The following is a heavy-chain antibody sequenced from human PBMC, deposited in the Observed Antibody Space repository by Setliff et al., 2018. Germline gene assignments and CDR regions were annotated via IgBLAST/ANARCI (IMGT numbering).Heavy chain of an antibody. J-gene: IGHJ3*01. CDR2: IYPGDSDT. CDR3: TRHEDRNKCTSSSCYRENDAFDV. Sequence: GASLKISCKASGYIFTNYWIGWVRQMPGKGLEWVGVIYPGDSDTRYSPSFQGQVTISADKSINTAYLQWSSLKASDTAIYYCTRHEDRNKCTSSSCYRENDAFDVWGQGAMVTVSS. CDR1: GYIFTNYW. V-gene: IGHV5-51*01. D-gene: IGHD2-2*01.